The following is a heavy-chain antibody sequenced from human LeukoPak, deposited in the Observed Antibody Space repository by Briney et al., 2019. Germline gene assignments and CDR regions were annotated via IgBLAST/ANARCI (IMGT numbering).Heavy chain of an antibody. CDR3: ARDPYYYDSSGYYMSDAFDI. V-gene: IGHV3-33*01. Sequence: GRSLRLSCAASGFTFSSYGMHWVRQAPGKGLEWVAVIWYDGSNKYYADSVKGRFTISRDNSKNTLYLQMNSLRAEDTAVYYCARDPYYYDSSGYYMSDAFDIWGQGTMVTVSS. D-gene: IGHD3-22*01. CDR2: IWYDGSNK. J-gene: IGHJ3*02. CDR1: GFTFSSYG.